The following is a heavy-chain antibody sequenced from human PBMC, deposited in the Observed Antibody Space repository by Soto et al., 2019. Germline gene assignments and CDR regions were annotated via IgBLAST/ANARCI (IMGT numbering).Heavy chain of an antibody. Sequence: WGSLRLCCAASGFTFSSYAMSWVRQAPGKGLEWVSAISGSGGSTYYADSVKGRFTISRDNSKNTLYLQMNSLRAEDTAVYYCAKNYGDYVSYYYYYYMDVWGKGTTVTVSS. J-gene: IGHJ6*03. D-gene: IGHD4-17*01. CDR2: ISGSGGST. CDR3: AKNYGDYVSYYYYYYMDV. CDR1: GFTFSSYA. V-gene: IGHV3-23*01.